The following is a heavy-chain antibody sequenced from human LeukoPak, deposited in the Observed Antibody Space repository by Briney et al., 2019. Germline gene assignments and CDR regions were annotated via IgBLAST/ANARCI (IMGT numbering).Heavy chain of an antibody. Sequence: GGSLRLSCAASGFTFSSYAMHWVRQAPGKGLEWVAIIWSDGNNKYYADSVEGRFTISRDTSKNTLFLQMNSLRAEDTAVYYCLRYSGYDFDYWGQGTLVTVSS. CDR3: LRYSGYDFDY. V-gene: IGHV3-33*01. CDR1: GFTFSSYA. J-gene: IGHJ4*02. D-gene: IGHD5-12*01. CDR2: IWSDGNNK.